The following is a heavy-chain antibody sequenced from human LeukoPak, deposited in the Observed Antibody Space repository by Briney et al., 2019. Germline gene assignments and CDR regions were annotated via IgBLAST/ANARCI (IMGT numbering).Heavy chain of an antibody. D-gene: IGHD3-22*01. CDR3: ASSQGFGSSGYFDY. J-gene: IGHJ4*02. V-gene: IGHV4-59*01. CDR2: IYYSGST. CDR1: GGSISSYY. Sequence: SETLSLTCTVSGGSISSYYWSWIRQPPGKGLEWIGYIYYSGSTNYNASLKSRVAISVDTSKNQFSLKLSSVTAADTAVYYFASSQGFGSSGYFDYWGQGTLVTVSS.